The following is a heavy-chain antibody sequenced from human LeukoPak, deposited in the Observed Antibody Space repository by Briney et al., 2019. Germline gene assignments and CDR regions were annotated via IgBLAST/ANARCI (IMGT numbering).Heavy chain of an antibody. CDR1: GGSISSSDYY. Sequence: PSETLSLTCTVSGGSISSSDYYWSWLRQPPGKGLEWIGYIYYSGSTYYNPSLKSRVTISVDTSKNQFSLKLSSVTAADTAVYYCARERGANYDFWSGYPDSGAFDIWGQGTMVTVSS. V-gene: IGHV4-30-4*01. J-gene: IGHJ3*02. D-gene: IGHD3-3*01. CDR3: ARERGANYDFWSGYPDSGAFDI. CDR2: IYYSGST.